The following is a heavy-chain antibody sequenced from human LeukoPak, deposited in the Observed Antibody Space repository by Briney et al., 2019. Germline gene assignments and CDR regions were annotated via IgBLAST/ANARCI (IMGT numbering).Heavy chain of an antibody. CDR1: GFTFSSYE. J-gene: IGHJ4*02. V-gene: IGHV3-48*03. CDR2: ISSSGSTI. CDR3: ARHQWFGELLGFDY. D-gene: IGHD3-10*01. Sequence: GGSLRLSCAASGFTFSSYEMNWVRQAPGKGLEWVSYISSSGSTIYYADSVKGRFTISRDNAKNSLYLQMNSLRAEDTAVYYCARHQWFGELLGFDYWGQGTLVTVSS.